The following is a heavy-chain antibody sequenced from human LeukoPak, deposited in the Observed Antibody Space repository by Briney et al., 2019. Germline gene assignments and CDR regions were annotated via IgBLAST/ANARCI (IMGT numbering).Heavy chain of an antibody. J-gene: IGHJ4*02. V-gene: IGHV5-51*01. CDR3: ALISVTTGWYYFDY. Sequence: GESLKISCKGSGYSFTSYWIGWVRQMPGKGLEWVGIIYPGDSDTRYSPSFQGQVTISGDKSISTAYLQWSSLKASDTAMYYCALISVTTGWYYFDYWGQGTLVTVSS. CDR1: GYSFTSYW. CDR2: IYPGDSDT. D-gene: IGHD4-17*01.